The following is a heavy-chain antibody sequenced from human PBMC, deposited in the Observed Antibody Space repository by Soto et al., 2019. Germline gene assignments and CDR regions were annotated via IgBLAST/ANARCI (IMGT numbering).Heavy chain of an antibody. CDR1: GGTFSTYA. D-gene: IGHD5-18*01. CDR2: IIPMFGTA. V-gene: IGHV1-69*12. Sequence: QVQLVQSGAEVKKPESSVKVSCKAPGGTFSTYAISWVRQAPGQGLEWMGGIIPMFGTANYAQRFQDRVPITADESTNTVYSELSSMRSEDTAVYFCASGIQLWLRRINNGYSGWGQGTLVTVSS. CDR3: ASGIQLWLRRINNGYSG. J-gene: IGHJ4*02.